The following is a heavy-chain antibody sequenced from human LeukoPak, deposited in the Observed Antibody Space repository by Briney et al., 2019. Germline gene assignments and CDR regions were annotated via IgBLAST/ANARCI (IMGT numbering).Heavy chain of an antibody. CDR3: ASLDYYDSSAHDAFDI. D-gene: IGHD3-22*01. CDR1: GGSISSYY. V-gene: IGHV4-59*12. CDR2: IYYSGST. J-gene: IGHJ3*02. Sequence: SETLSLTCTVSGGSISSYYWSWIRQPPGKGLEWIGYIYYSGSTNYNPSLKSRVTISVDTSKNQFSLKLSSVTAADTAVYYCASLDYYDSSAHDAFDIWGQGTMVTVSS.